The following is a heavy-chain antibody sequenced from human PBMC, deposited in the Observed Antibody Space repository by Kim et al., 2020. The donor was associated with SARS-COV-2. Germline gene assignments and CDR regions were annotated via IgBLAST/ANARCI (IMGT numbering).Heavy chain of an antibody. D-gene: IGHD1-26*01. CDR2: IKYDGSEK. Sequence: GGSLRLSCAASGFTFSTYWMAWVRQAPGKGLEWVANIKYDGSEKNYVDSVKCRFSISRDNAMNALYLQMNNLRVEDTALYYCARDQGGALDYWGQGTLVTVSS. CDR3: ARDQGGALDY. CDR1: GFTFSTYW. J-gene: IGHJ4*02. V-gene: IGHV3-7*03.